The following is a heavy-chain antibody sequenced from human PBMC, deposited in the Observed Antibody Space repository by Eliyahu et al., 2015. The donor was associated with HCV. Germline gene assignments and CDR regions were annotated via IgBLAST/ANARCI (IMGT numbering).Heavy chain of an antibody. V-gene: IGHV1-46*01. J-gene: IGHJ6*02. CDR3: ARVAKGSGYYYYGMDV. CDR1: GYTITNYY. D-gene: IGHD3-10*01. Sequence: QVQLVQSEAEVKKPGASVRLSCEASGYTITNYYLHWVRQAPGQGLEWMGMINPNGGSTTYAQRFQGRVTMTWDTSTSTVYMDVSSLTSEDTAVYYCARVAKGSGYYYYGMDVWGQGTTVIVSS. CDR2: INPNGGST.